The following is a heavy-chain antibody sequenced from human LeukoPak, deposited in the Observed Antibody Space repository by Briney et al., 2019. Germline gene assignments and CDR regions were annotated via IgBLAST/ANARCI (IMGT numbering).Heavy chain of an antibody. CDR2: ITGSSGTT. V-gene: IGHV3-23*01. D-gene: IGHD3-22*01. J-gene: IGHJ4*02. Sequence: GGSLRLSCAASGFTFSTYIMSWVRQAPGKGLEWVSVITGSSGTTLYTGSVQGRFTISRDNSKNTLYLQMSSLRVEDTAVYYCARHNSGSFQSFDYLGQGTLVTVSS. CDR3: ARHNSGSFQSFDY. CDR1: GFTFSTYI.